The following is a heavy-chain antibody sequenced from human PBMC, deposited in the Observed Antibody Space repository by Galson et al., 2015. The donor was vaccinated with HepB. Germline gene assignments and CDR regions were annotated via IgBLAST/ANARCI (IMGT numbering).Heavy chain of an antibody. CDR2: ISSSASTI. J-gene: IGHJ4*02. V-gene: IGHV3-48*01. CDR3: ARNRRPDGYCSGGSCYSVDY. Sequence: SLRLSCAASGFPFSTYSMNWVRQAPGKGLEWVSYISSSASTIYYADSVKGRFTISRDNAKNSLYLRMKSLRAEDTAVYYCARNRRPDGYCSGGSCYSVDYWGQGTLVTVSS. D-gene: IGHD2-15*01. CDR1: GFPFSTYS.